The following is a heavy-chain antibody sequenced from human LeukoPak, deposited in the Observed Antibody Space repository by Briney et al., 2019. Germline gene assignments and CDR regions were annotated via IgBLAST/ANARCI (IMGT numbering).Heavy chain of an antibody. CDR3: ATLKSGLGYFDY. J-gene: IGHJ4*02. CDR1: GGSISSYY. CDR2: IYYSGST. D-gene: IGHD3-10*01. V-gene: IGHV4-59*01. Sequence: SETLSLTCTVSGGSISSYYWSWIRQPPGKGLEWIGYIYYSGSTNYNPSLKSRVTISVDTSKNQFSLKLSSVTAADTVVYYCATLKSGLGYFDYWGQGTLVTVSS.